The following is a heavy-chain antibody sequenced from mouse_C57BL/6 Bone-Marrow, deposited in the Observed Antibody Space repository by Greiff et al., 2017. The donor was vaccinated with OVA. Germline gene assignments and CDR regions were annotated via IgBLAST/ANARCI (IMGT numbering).Heavy chain of an antibody. CDR1: GFNIKNTY. J-gene: IGHJ4*01. D-gene: IGHD1-1*01. CDR3: ARGNIGSSCYAMDY. V-gene: IGHV14-3*01. Sequence: VQLKESVAELVRPGASVKLSCTASGFNIKNTYMHWVKQRPEQGLEWIGRIDPANDNTKYAAKFQGKATMTADTSSNTAYLQLSSLSSEDTAVSFCARGNIGSSCYAMDYWGQGTSVTVSS. CDR2: IDPANDNT.